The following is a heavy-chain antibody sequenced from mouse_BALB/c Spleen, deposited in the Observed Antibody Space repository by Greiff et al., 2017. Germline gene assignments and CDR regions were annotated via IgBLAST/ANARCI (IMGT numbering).Heavy chain of an antibody. V-gene: IGHV1-18*01. CDR1: GYTFTDYN. Sequence: EVKLMESGPELVKPGASVKIPCKASGYTFTDYNMDWVKQSHGKSLEWIGDINPNNGGTIYNQKFKGKATLTVDKSSSTAYMELRSLTSEDTAVYYCAREDYGQYYFDYWGQGTTLAVSS. J-gene: IGHJ2*01. CDR2: INPNNGGT. D-gene: IGHD1-2*01. CDR3: AREDYGQYYFDY.